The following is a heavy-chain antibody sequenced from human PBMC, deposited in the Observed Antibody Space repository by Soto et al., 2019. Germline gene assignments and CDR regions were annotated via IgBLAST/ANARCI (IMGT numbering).Heavy chain of an antibody. D-gene: IGHD3-16*01. J-gene: IGHJ5*02. Sequence: GGSLRLSCAASGFTFTSYRMNWARQAPGQGLERVSYITSKSTTIKYADSVKGRFTVSRDNAKNSLYLQLNSLRDEDTAVYYCAREMGACSDSSCYPGPYDSWGQGTLVTVSS. V-gene: IGHV3-48*02. CDR3: AREMGACSDSSCYPGPYDS. CDR1: GFTFTSYR. CDR2: ITSKSTTI.